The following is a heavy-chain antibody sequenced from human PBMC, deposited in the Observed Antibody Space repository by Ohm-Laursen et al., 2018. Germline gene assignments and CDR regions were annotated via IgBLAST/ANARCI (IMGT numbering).Heavy chain of an antibody. J-gene: IGHJ4*02. CDR2: INPNSGGT. Sequence: SVKVSCKASGYTFTSYDINWVRQATGQGLEWMGWINPNSGGTNYAQKFQGRVTMTRDTSISTAYMELNRLRSDDTAVYYCARVRLSSSGYFYWGQGTLVTASS. V-gene: IGHV1-2*02. CDR3: ARVRLSSSGYFY. CDR1: GYTFTSYD. D-gene: IGHD3-22*01.